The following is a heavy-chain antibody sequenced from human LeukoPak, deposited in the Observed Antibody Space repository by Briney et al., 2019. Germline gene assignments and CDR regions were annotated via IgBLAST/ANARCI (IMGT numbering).Heavy chain of an antibody. CDR3: ARHRVTHFDY. CDR2: INQDASET. D-gene: IGHD2-21*02. V-gene: IGHV3-7*01. CDR1: GFTFSSYW. J-gene: IGHJ4*02. Sequence: GSLRLSCAAPGFTFSSYWMSWVRQAPGKGLEWVAKINQDASETYYVDSVKGRFSISRDNAKNSLSLQMNSLRAEDTAVYYCARHRVTHFDYWGQGTLVTVSS.